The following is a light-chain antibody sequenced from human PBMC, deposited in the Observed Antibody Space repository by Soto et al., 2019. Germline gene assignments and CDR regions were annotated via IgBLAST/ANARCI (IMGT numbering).Light chain of an antibody. CDR1: QSVSSSY. Sequence: EIVLTQSPGTLSLSPRERATLSCRASQSVSSSYLAWYQQKPGQAPRLLIYDAFSRVTGIPDRFSGSVSGTDFTLTISRLEPEDFAVYYCQQYGSSQLTFGGGTKVEIK. V-gene: IGKV3-20*01. CDR3: QQYGSSQLT. CDR2: DAF. J-gene: IGKJ4*01.